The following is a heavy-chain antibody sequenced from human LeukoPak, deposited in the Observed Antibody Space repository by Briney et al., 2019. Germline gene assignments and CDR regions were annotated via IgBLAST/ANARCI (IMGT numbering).Heavy chain of an antibody. V-gene: IGHV4-59*08. Sequence: PSETLSLTCTVSGGSISSYYWSWIRQPPGKGLEWIGYIYYSGSTNYNPSLKSRVTISVDTSKNQFSLKLSSVTAADTAVYYCASVLVHLDYGMDVWGQGTTVTVSS. D-gene: IGHD6-13*01. CDR2: IYYSGST. CDR3: ASVLVHLDYGMDV. J-gene: IGHJ6*02. CDR1: GGSISSYY.